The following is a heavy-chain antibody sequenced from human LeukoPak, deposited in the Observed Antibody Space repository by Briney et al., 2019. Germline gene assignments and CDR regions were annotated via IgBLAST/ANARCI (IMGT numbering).Heavy chain of an antibody. J-gene: IGHJ3*02. D-gene: IGHD3-10*02. Sequence: ASVTVSCKLSGHTLKNNHIHWVRQAPGQGLEWMGRIAPNNGGPYFAQKFQGRVTLTRDTSINTAYMELTRLTSDDTAVYYCARDQAVPGPGCAFNIGGQGTMVTVSS. CDR2: IAPNNGGP. CDR1: GHTLKNNH. V-gene: IGHV1-2*06. CDR3: ARDQAVPGPGCAFNI.